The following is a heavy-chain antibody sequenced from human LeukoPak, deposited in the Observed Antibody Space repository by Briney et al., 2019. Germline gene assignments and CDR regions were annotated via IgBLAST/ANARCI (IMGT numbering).Heavy chain of an antibody. Sequence: PSETLSLTCTVSGGSLSSGAYYWSWIRRHPGKGLEWIGNIYYSGTTDYNPSLKSRVTISVDTSKNQFSLKLSSVTAADTAVYYCARDFGGGYGFDYWGQGTLVTVSS. CDR1: GGSLSSGAYY. D-gene: IGHD3-16*01. CDR2: IYYSGTT. CDR3: ARDFGGGYGFDY. V-gene: IGHV4-31*03. J-gene: IGHJ4*02.